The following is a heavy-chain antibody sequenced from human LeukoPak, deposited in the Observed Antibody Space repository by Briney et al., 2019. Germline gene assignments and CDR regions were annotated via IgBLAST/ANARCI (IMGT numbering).Heavy chain of an antibody. J-gene: IGHJ2*01. V-gene: IGHV4-59*01. CDR1: GGSISSYY. D-gene: IGHD1-14*01. Sequence: SGTLSLTCTVSGGSISSYYWSWIRQPPGKGLEWIGYIYYSGSTNYNPSLRSRVAISGDTSNNQFSLILTSVTTSDTAVYFCARTGRRGYFDLWGRGTLVTVSS. CDR3: ARTGRRGYFDL. CDR2: IYYSGST.